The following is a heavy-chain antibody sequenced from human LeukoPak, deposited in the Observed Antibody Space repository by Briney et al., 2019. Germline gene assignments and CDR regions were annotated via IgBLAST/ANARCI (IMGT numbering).Heavy chain of an antibody. Sequence: PGGSLRLSCAASGFTFSSYSMSWIRQAPGKGLEWVSAISGNGENTYYADSMKGRFTISRDNSKNILYLQMSSLRAEDTAIYYCTKKSPYGGRDSWGQGTLATVSS. CDR2: ISGNGENT. V-gene: IGHV3-23*01. J-gene: IGHJ4*02. CDR1: GFTFSSYS. CDR3: TKKSPYGGRDS. D-gene: IGHD4/OR15-4a*01.